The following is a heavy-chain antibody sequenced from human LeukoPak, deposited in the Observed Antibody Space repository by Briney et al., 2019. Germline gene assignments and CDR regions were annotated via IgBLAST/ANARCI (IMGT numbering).Heavy chain of an antibody. V-gene: IGHV4-59*01. CDR3: AREGTAGTNLNWFDP. Sequence: SETLSLTCTVSGGSISSYYWSWIRQPPGKGLEWIGYISYSGSTNFNPSLKSRVTISVDTAKNQFSLKLSSVTAADTAVYYCAREGTAGTNLNWFDPWGQGTLVTVSS. J-gene: IGHJ5*02. D-gene: IGHD1-1*01. CDR2: ISYSGST. CDR1: GGSISSYY.